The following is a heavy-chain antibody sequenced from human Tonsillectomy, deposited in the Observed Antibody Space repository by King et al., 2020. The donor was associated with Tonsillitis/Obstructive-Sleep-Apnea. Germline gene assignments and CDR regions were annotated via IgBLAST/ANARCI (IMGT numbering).Heavy chain of an antibody. V-gene: IGHV1-69*01. CDR3: VRDFGITFGGVSDYDAFDI. Sequence: QLVQSGGEVKKPGSSVKVSCKASGGTFSSYAISWVRQAPGQGLEWMGGIIPIVGTANYAQKFQGRVTITADESTSTAYMELSSLRSEDTAVYYCVRDFGITFGGVSDYDAFDIWGQGTMVTVSS. D-gene: IGHD3-16*01. CDR2: IIPIVGTA. CDR1: GGTFSSYA. J-gene: IGHJ3*02.